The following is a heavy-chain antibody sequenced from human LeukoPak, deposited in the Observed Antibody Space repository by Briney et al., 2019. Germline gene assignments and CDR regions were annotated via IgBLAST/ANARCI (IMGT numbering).Heavy chain of an antibody. CDR3: ARDLRYDASH. J-gene: IGHJ4*02. D-gene: IGHD1-1*01. CDR2: INPDSGGT. Sequence: GASVKVSCKASGYTFTGYYMHWVRQAPGQGLEWMGWINPDSGGTNYAQKFQGRVTMTRDTSISTAYLELSRLSSDDTAVYSCARDLRYDASHWGQGTLVTVSS. CDR1: GYTFTGYY. V-gene: IGHV1-2*02.